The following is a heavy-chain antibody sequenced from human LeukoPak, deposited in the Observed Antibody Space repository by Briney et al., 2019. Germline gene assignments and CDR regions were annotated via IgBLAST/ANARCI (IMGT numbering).Heavy chain of an antibody. Sequence: GGSLRLSCAASGFTFSSYDMSCVRQAPGKRLEWVSAISGSGCSTYYADSVEGRFTISRNNSKNTLYLQMNSLRVEDTAVYYCAKAPGGWLVPNWFDPWGQGTLVTVSS. D-gene: IGHD6-19*01. V-gene: IGHV3-23*01. CDR3: AKAPGGWLVPNWFDP. J-gene: IGHJ5*02. CDR2: ISGSGCST. CDR1: GFTFSSYD.